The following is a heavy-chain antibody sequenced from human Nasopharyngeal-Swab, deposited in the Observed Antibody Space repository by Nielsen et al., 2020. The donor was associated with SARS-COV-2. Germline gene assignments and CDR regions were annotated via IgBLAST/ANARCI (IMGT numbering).Heavy chain of an antibody. CDR3: ASMGEVGATPTFDY. CDR2: ISSSGSTI. J-gene: IGHJ4*02. V-gene: IGHV3-11*01. CDR1: GFTFSDYY. Sequence: GESLKISCAASGFTFSDYYMSWIRQAPGKGLEWVSYISSSGSTIYYADSVKGRFTISRDNSKNTLYLQMNSLRAEDTAVYYCASMGEVGATPTFDYWGQGTLVTVSS. D-gene: IGHD1-26*01.